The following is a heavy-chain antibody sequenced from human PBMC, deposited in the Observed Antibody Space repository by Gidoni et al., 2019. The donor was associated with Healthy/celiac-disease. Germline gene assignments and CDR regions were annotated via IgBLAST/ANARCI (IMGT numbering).Heavy chain of an antibody. Sequence: QVQLVQSGAEVKTPGSSVKVSCKASGGTFSSYAISWVRQAPGQGLEWMGRIIPILGIANYAQKFQGRVTITADKSTSTAYMELSSLRSEDTAMYYCARDLRGPNWFDPWGQGTLVTVSS. CDR3: ARDLRGPNWFDP. CDR1: GGTFSSYA. J-gene: IGHJ5*02. CDR2: IIPILGIA. V-gene: IGHV1-69*04. D-gene: IGHD3-10*01.